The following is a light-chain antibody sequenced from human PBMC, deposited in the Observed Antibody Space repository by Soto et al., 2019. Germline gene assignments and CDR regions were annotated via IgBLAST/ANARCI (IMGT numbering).Light chain of an antibody. CDR2: KND. J-gene: IGLJ3*02. Sequence: QSVLTQPPSASGTPGQRVTISCSGSSSNIGNNYVYWYQQFPGTAPKLLIYKNDQRPSGVPDRFSGSKSGTSASLAISGLRSEDEADYYCAPWDDSLNGWVFGGGTKLT. CDR1: SSNIGNNY. CDR3: APWDDSLNGWV. V-gene: IGLV1-47*01.